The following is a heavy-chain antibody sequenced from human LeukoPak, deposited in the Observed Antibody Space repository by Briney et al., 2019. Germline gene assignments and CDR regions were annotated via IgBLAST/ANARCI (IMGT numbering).Heavy chain of an antibody. CDR3: ARDGGGPDAFDL. Sequence: GRSLRLSCTASGFSFSVNSMNWVRRAPGEGLEWISYISSGSSVIYYADSVKGRFTVSRDNAKNSLYLQMNSLRAEDTAVYYCARDGGGPDAFDLWGQGTMVTVSS. V-gene: IGHV3-48*04. CDR2: ISSGSSVI. CDR1: GFSFSVNS. J-gene: IGHJ3*01. D-gene: IGHD6-25*01.